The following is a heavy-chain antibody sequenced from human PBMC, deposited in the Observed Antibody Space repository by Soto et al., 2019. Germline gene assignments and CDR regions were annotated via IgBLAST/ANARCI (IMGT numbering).Heavy chain of an antibody. CDR3: ASTGSSGYTGEDYYGMDV. J-gene: IGHJ6*02. CDR2: ISAYNGNT. CDR1: GYTFTSYG. D-gene: IGHD3-22*01. Sequence: QVQLVQSGAEVKKPGASVKVSCKASGYTFTSYGISWVRQAPGQGLEWMGWISAYNGNTNNAQKLQGRVTMTTDTSTSTAYMELRSLRSDDTAVYYCASTGSSGYTGEDYYGMDVWGQGTTVTVSS. V-gene: IGHV1-18*01.